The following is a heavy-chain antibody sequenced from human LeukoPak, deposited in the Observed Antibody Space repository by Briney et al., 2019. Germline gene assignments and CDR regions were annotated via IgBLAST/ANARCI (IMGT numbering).Heavy chain of an antibody. D-gene: IGHD6-6*01. CDR2: IYHSGST. CDR1: GYSISSGYY. V-gene: IGHV4-38-2*01. Sequence: SETLSLTCAVSGYSISSGYYWGWIRQPPGKGLEWIGSIYHSGSTYYNPSHKSRVTISVDTSKNQFSLKLSSVTAADTAVYHCARMTEYSSSADAFDIWGQGTMVTASS. CDR3: ARMTEYSSSADAFDI. J-gene: IGHJ3*02.